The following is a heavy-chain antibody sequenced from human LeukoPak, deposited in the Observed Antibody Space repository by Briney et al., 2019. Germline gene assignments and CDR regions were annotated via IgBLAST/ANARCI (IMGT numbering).Heavy chain of an antibody. CDR1: GYSISSGYY. J-gene: IGHJ5*02. D-gene: IGHD3-3*01. CDR2: IYHSGST. V-gene: IGHV4-38-2*02. CDR3: ARAVAYDFWSGYLNWFDH. Sequence: KPSETLSLTCTVSGYSISSGYYWGWIRPPPGKGREWIGSIYHSGSTYYNPSLKSRVTISVDTSKNQFSLKLSSVTAADTAVYYCARAVAYDFWSGYLNWFDHWGQGTLVTVSS.